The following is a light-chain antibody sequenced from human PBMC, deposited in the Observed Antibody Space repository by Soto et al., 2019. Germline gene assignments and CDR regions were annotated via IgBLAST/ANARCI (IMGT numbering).Light chain of an antibody. J-gene: IGLJ1*01. CDR3: SSYRVGGSYV. Sequence: QSVMTQPPSASGSPGESVTISCTGTNTDVGGYNYVSWYQRHPGKAPQLIIYDVNNRPSGIPDRLSASKSGNTASLTISGLQAEDEADYYYSSYRVGGSYVFGTGTKVTVL. V-gene: IGLV2-8*01. CDR2: DVN. CDR1: NTDVGGYNY.